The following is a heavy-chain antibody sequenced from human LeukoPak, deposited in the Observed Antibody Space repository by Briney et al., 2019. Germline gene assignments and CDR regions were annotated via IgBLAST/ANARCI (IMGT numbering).Heavy chain of an antibody. D-gene: IGHD6-6*01. J-gene: IGHJ4*02. CDR3: ARILAARPFDY. CDR2: IYYSGST. V-gene: IGHV4-39*07. CDR1: GGSISSSSYY. Sequence: SETLSLTCTVSGGSISSSSYYWGWIRQPPGKGLEWIGSIYYSGSTYYNPSLKSRVTISVDTSKNQFSLKLSSVTAADTAVYYCARILAARPFDYWGQGTLVTVSS.